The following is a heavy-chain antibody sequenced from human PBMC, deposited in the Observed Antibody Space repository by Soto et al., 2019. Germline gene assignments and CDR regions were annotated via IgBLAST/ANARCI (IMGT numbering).Heavy chain of an antibody. CDR2: IYQSGST. D-gene: IGHD4-4*01. J-gene: IGHJ6*02. Sequence: PPETLSLTCAVSGGSISSGGYSWSWIRQPPGKGLEWIGYIYQSGSTYYNPSLKSRVTISVDRSRNQFSLKLSSVTAADTAVYFCATQSYSNSGAYYYYAMDVWGQGTTVTVSS. CDR1: GGSISSGGYS. V-gene: IGHV4-30-2*01. CDR3: ATQSYSNSGAYYYYAMDV.